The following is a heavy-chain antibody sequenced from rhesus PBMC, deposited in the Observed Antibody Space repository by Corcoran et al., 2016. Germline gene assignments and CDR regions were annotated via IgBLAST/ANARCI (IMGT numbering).Heavy chain of an antibody. Sequence: QVQLQGSGPGVVKPSETLSLTCAVSGYSISSGYDWSWIRQPPGKGLVWIGYIYGSSGSTNYNPSLNNRVTISKETSKNQFSLKLSSVTAADTAVYYCARAGAVIYGLDSWGQGVVVTVSS. CDR3: ARAGAVIYGLDS. D-gene: IGHD1-44*02. V-gene: IGHV4-76*01. CDR2: IYGSSGST. J-gene: IGHJ6*01. CDR1: GYSISSGYD.